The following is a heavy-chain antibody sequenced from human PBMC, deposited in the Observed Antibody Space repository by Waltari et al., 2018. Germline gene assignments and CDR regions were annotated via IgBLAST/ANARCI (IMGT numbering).Heavy chain of an antibody. D-gene: IGHD3-16*01. V-gene: IGHV4-34*01. CDR3: ARGKGGRFDP. CDR1: GGSFSGYY. J-gene: IGHJ5*02. CDR2: INHSVST. Sequence: QVQLQKWGAGLLKPSETLSLTCAVYGGSFSGYYWSWIRQPPGKGLEWIGEINHSVSTHYTPSLKSRVTRSVDTSKNQFSLKLSPVTAADAAVYYCARGKGGRFDPWGQGTLVTVSS.